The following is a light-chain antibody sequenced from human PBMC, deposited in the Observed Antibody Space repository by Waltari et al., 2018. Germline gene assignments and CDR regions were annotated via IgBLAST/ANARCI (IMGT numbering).Light chain of an antibody. CDR1: QGINNY. J-gene: IGKJ4*01. CDR2: AAS. Sequence: DVQLTHSPSFLSASVGDRVTVTCRASQGINNYLAWYQQKAGKAPKLLIYAASILYSGVPSRFTGSGSGTEFTLTISSLQPEDFATYYCQQLNNYPQTVGGGTKVEIK. V-gene: IGKV1-9*01. CDR3: QQLNNYPQT.